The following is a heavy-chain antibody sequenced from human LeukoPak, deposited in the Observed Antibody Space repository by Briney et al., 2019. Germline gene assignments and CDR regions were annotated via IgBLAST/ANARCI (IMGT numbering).Heavy chain of an antibody. CDR1: GGSISSYY. V-gene: IGHV4-59*01. J-gene: IGHJ4*02. D-gene: IGHD3-9*01. CDR2: IYYSGST. Sequence: SGTLSLTCTVSGGSISSYYWSWIRQPPGKGLEWIGYIYYSGSTNYNPSLKSRVTISVDTSKNQFSLKLRSVTAADTAVYYCARVTGYTIEDYFDYWGQGTLVTVSS. CDR3: ARVTGYTIEDYFDY.